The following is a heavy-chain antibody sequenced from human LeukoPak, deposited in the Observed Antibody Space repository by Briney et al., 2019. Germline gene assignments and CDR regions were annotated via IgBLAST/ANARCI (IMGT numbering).Heavy chain of an antibody. J-gene: IGHJ4*02. CDR2: VSYDGSNK. CDR1: GFTFSSYG. CDR3: AKRSGYYYGSGSYYSPDY. Sequence: GGSLRLSCTASGFTFSSYGMHWVRQAPGKGLEWVAVVSYDGSNKYYADSVKGRFTISRGNSKNTLYLQMNSLRAEDTAVYYCAKRSGYYYGSGSYYSPDYWGQGTLVTVSS. V-gene: IGHV3-30*18. D-gene: IGHD3-10*01.